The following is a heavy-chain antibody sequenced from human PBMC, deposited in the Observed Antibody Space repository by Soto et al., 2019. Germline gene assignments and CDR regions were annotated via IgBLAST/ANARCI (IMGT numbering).Heavy chain of an antibody. J-gene: IGHJ4*02. CDR3: ARDKSIAARPVRGYFDY. D-gene: IGHD6-6*01. V-gene: IGHV1-3*01. CDR2: LNGGTGQT. CDR1: GYTFSTYA. Sequence: GASVKVSCKASGYTFSTYAMHWVRQAPGQSLEWMGWLNGGTGQTRYSQKFQDRVIITRDTSASTGYMELSSLTSEDTAVYYCARDKSIAARPVRGYFDYWGQGTLVTVSS.